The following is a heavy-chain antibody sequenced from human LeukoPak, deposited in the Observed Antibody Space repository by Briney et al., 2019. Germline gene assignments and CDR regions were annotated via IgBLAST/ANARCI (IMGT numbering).Heavy chain of an antibody. CDR3: ARAQGRYYYDSSGYPL. CDR1: GFTVSSNY. D-gene: IGHD3-22*01. Sequence: GGSLRLSCAASGFTVSSNYMSWVRQAPGKGLEWVSVIYSGGSTYYADSVKGRFTISRDNSKNTLYLQMNSLRAEDTAVYYCARAQGRYYYDSSGYPLWGQGTLVTVSS. CDR2: IYSGGST. J-gene: IGHJ4*02. V-gene: IGHV3-66*01.